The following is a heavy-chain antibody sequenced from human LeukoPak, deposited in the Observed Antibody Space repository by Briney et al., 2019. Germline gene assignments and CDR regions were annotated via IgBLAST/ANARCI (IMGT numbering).Heavy chain of an antibody. Sequence: PGGSLRLSCAASGFTFSSYAMHWVRQAPGKGLEWVAVISYDGSNKYYADSVKGRFTISRDNSKNTLYLQMNSLRAEDTAVYYCASGYCSSTSCYNIDYWGQGTLVTVSS. CDR1: GFTFSSYA. CDR2: ISYDGSNK. D-gene: IGHD2-2*02. CDR3: ASGYCSSTSCYNIDY. V-gene: IGHV3-30*04. J-gene: IGHJ4*02.